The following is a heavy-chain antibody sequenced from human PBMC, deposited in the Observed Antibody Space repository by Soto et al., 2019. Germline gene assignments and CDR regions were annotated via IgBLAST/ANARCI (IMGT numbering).Heavy chain of an antibody. D-gene: IGHD2-15*01. CDR1: GFTLSTCA. J-gene: IGHJ4*02. CDR3: AKGHPGGSCYSGLDC. CDR2: ISGSGDTT. V-gene: IGHV3-23*01. Sequence: GGSLRLSXAASGFTLSTCATTWVRQAPGKGLEWVLCISGSGDTTYYADSVKGRFTISRDTSKNTVYLQMNSLRVDDTAVYYCAKGHPGGSCYSGLDCWGQGTLVTVSS.